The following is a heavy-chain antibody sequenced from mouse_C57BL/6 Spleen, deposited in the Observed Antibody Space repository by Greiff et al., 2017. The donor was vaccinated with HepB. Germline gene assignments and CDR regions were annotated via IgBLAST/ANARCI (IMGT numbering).Heavy chain of an antibody. Sequence: EVQRVESEGGLVQPGSSMKLSCTASGFTFSDYYMAWVRQVPEKGLEWVANINYDGSSTYYLDSLKSRFIISRDNAKNILYLQMSSLKSEDTAPYYCARGEGLRPFDYWGQGTTLTVSS. CDR3: ARGEGLRPFDY. CDR2: INYDGSST. D-gene: IGHD2-4*01. J-gene: IGHJ2*01. V-gene: IGHV5-16*01. CDR1: GFTFSDYY.